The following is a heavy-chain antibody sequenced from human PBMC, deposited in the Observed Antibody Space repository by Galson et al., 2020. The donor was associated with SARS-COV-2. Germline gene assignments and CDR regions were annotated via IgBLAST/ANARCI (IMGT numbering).Heavy chain of an antibody. Sequence: GGSLRLSCAASGFTFSSYGMHWVRQAPGKGLEWVAAIWYDGSNKYYADSVKGRFTISRDNSKNTLYLQMNTLRAEDTAIYYCAAFTSLDYWGQGALVTVSS. CDR3: AAFTSLDY. J-gene: IGHJ4*02. CDR2: IWYDGSNK. D-gene: IGHD1-1*01. CDR1: GFTFSSYG. V-gene: IGHV3-33*01.